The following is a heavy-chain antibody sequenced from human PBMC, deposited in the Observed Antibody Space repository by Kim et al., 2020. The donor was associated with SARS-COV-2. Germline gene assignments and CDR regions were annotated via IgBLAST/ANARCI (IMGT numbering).Heavy chain of an antibody. J-gene: IGHJ6*03. CDR3: ARGTRQWLVRGPYYYYMDV. Sequence: SETLSLTCAVYGGSFSGYYWSWIRQPQGKGLEWIGEINHSGSTNYNPSLKSRVTISVETSKNQFSLKLSSVTAADTAVYYCARGTRQWLVRGPYYYYMDVWGKGTTVTVSS. CDR2: INHSGST. D-gene: IGHD6-19*01. V-gene: IGHV4-34*01. CDR1: GGSFSGYY.